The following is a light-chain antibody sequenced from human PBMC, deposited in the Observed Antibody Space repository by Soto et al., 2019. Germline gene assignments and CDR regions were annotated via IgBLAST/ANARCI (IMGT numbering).Light chain of an antibody. Sequence: QSVLTQPPSASGTPGQRVTISCSGSSSNIGSNHVYWYQQFPGMAPKLLMYRSDQRPTGVPDRFSGSKSGTSASLAISGLRSDDEADYYCSARDFGLRGLVFGGGTK. CDR3: SARDFGLRGLV. CDR1: SSNIGSNH. V-gene: IGLV1-47*01. J-gene: IGLJ2*01. CDR2: RSD.